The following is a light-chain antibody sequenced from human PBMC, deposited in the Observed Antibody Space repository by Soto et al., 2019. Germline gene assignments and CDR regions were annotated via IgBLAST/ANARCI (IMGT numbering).Light chain of an antibody. CDR1: QSVSRS. Sequence: EIVMTQSPATLSVSPGERATLSCRASQSVSRSLAWYQQKPGQAPRLLIYDASTRATGIPARFSGIGSGTEFILTISSLQSEDFAVYYCQQYNNWPLTFGGGTKVDIK. CDR3: QQYNNWPLT. J-gene: IGKJ4*01. CDR2: DAS. V-gene: IGKV3-15*01.